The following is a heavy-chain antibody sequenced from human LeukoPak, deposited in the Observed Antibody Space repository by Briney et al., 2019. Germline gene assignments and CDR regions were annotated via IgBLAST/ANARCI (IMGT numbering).Heavy chain of an antibody. V-gene: IGHV3-21*01. CDR3: AREGGYCSSTSCYEGGYYYYMDV. D-gene: IGHD2-2*01. J-gene: IGHJ6*03. CDR1: GFTFSSHS. Sequence: GGSLRLSCAASGFTFSSHSMNWVRQAPGKGLEWVSSISSSSSYIYYADSVKGRFTISRDNAKNSLYLQMNSLRAEDTAVYYCAREGGYCSSTSCYEGGYYYYMDVWGKGTTVTVSS. CDR2: ISSSSSYI.